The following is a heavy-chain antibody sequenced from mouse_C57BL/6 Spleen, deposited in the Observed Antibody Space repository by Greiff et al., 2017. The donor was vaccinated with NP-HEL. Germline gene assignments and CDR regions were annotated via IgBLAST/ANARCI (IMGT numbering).Heavy chain of an antibody. J-gene: IGHJ4*01. D-gene: IGHD2-4*01. CDR1: GYTFTSYG. CDR3: ARGDDYDEAMDY. Sequence: QVQLKQSGAELARPGASVKLSCKASGYTFTSYGISWVKQRTGQGLEWIGEIYPRSGNTYYNEKFKGKATLTADKSSSTAYMELRSLTSEDSAFYFCARGDDYDEAMDYWGQGTSVTVSS. V-gene: IGHV1-81*01. CDR2: IYPRSGNT.